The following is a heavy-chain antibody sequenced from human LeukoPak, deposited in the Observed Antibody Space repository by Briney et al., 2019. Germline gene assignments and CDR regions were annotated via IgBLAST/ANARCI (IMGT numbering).Heavy chain of an antibody. J-gene: IGHJ4*02. CDR2: INHSGST. Sequence: PAETLSLTCAVYGGSFSGYYWSWIRQPPGKGLEWIGEINHSGSTNYNPSLKSRVTVSVDTSKNQFSLKLSSVTAADTAVYYCARGNYYGSGSYLGYWGQGTLVTVSS. CDR1: GGSFSGYY. D-gene: IGHD3-10*01. V-gene: IGHV4-34*01. CDR3: ARGNYYGSGSYLGY.